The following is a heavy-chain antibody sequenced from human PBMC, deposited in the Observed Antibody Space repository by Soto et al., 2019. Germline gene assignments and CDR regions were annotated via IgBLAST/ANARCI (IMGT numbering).Heavy chain of an antibody. D-gene: IGHD3-3*01. CDR3: ARDPELFLAFYYMDV. J-gene: IGHJ6*03. CDR1: GFIFNSYS. Sequence: EVQLVESGGGLVQPGGSLRLSCAASGFIFNSYSMNWVRQAPGKGLEWLSYISSSSTTIYYADSVKGRITISRDNAKNSLYLQMNSMRAEDTAVYYCARDPELFLAFYYMDVWGKVTTVTVSS. CDR2: ISSSSTTI. V-gene: IGHV3-48*04.